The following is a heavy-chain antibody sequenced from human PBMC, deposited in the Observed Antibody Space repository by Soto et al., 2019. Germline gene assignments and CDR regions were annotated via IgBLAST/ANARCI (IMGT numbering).Heavy chain of an antibody. Sequence: PGESLKISCKGSGYSFTSYWIGWVRQMPGKGLEWMGIIYPGDSDTRYSPSFQGQVTISADKSISTAYLQWSSLKASDTAMYYCASTSAAGKYYYGMDVCGQGTTVPVSS. CDR2: IYPGDSDT. J-gene: IGHJ6*02. D-gene: IGHD6-13*01. V-gene: IGHV5-51*01. CDR3: ASTSAAGKYYYGMDV. CDR1: GYSFTSYW.